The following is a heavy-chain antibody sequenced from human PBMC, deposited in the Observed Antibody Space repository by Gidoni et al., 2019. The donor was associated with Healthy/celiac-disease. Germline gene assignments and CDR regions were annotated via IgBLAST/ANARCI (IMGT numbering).Heavy chain of an antibody. V-gene: IGHV5-51*01. CDR3: ARLGASGRMYGWKLYFQH. Sequence: EVQLVQSGAEVKKPGESLKISCQGSGYSFTTYWIGWVRQMPGKGLDWMGIIYPGDSDTRYSPSFQGQVTISADKSISTAYLQWSSLKASDTAMYYCARLGASGRMYGWKLYFQHWGQGTLVTVSS. J-gene: IGHJ1*01. CDR1: GYSFTTYW. D-gene: IGHD2-15*01. CDR2: IYPGDSDT.